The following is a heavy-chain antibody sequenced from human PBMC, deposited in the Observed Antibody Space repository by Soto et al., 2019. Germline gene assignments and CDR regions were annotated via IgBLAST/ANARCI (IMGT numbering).Heavy chain of an antibody. D-gene: IGHD6-13*01. CDR3: AREPAAGDWFDP. J-gene: IGHJ5*02. CDR1: GYSFTSYG. Sequence: QVQLVQSGAEVKKPGASVKVSCKASGYSFTSYGITWVRQAPGQGLEWMGWINTYNGNTNYAQKLQGRVTMTTDTSTSTAYMELRSLRSDDTAGYYCAREPAAGDWFDPWGQGTLVTFSS. V-gene: IGHV1-18*01. CDR2: INTYNGNT.